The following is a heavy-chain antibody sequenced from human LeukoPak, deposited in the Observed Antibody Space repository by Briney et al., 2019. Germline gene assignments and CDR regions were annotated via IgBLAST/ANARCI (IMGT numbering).Heavy chain of an antibody. J-gene: IGHJ4*02. CDR2: ISHSGST. Sequence: SETLSLTCAVSGYSISSGYYWGWIRQPPGKGLEWIGSISHSGSTYYNPSLKSRVTISVDTSKNKFSLKLSSVTAADTAVYYCARAYSSGWYYFDYWGQGTLVTVSS. D-gene: IGHD6-19*01. CDR1: GYSISSGYY. CDR3: ARAYSSGWYYFDY. V-gene: IGHV4-38-2*01.